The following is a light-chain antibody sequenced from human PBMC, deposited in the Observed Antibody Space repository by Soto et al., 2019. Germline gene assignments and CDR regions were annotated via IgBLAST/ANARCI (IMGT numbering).Light chain of an antibody. J-gene: IGKJ1*01. CDR1: QSISSW. V-gene: IGKV1-5*03. CDR2: KAS. Sequence: DIQMTQSPSTLSASVGDRVTMTCRASQSISSWLAWYQQKPGKAPKPLIYKASSLESGVASRFSGSGSGTEFTLTISSLQPDDFATYYCQQYNSYSLTFGQGTKVEIK. CDR3: QQYNSYSLT.